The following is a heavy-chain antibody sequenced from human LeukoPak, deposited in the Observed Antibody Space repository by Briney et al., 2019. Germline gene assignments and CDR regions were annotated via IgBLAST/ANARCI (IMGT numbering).Heavy chain of an antibody. CDR2: IKSKTDGGTT. J-gene: IGHJ6*02. CDR1: EFTVSNAW. Sequence: GGSLRLSCAASEFTVSNAWMSWVRQAPGKGLEWVGRIKSKTDGGTTDYAAPVKGRFTISRDDSKNTLYLQMNSLKTEDTAVYYCTRYYYDSSGYYPLGYYGMDVWGHGTTVTVSS. CDR3: TRYYYDSSGYYPLGYYGMDV. D-gene: IGHD3-22*01. V-gene: IGHV3-15*01.